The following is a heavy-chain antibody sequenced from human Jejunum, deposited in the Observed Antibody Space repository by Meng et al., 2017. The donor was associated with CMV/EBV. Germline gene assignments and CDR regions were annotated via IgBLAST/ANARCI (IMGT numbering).Heavy chain of an antibody. D-gene: IGHD3-22*01. CDR2: LWYDRGSK. J-gene: IGHJ4*02. V-gene: IGHV3-33*01. CDR1: GFPSNSFG. Sequence: SGFPSNSFGLHRVGPVPGHELVWWAVLWYDRGSKSFADPVQVTFTISSDDSTNSVYLHMLSLKDKDTAVYYCARDNDGSSHYSQFDYWGQGTLVTVSS. CDR3: ARDNDGSSHYSQFDY.